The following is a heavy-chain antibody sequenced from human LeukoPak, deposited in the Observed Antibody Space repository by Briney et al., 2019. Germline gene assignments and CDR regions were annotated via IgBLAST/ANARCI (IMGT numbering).Heavy chain of an antibody. J-gene: IGHJ4*02. V-gene: IGHV3-23*01. CDR1: GFTFSSYA. Sequence: HPGRSLRLSCAASGFTFSSYAMSWVRQAPGKGLEWVSTISATGGSIYYADSVRGRLTISRDNSKNTLYLQMTCLRAEDTAVYYCAKDRVTAAGYYFDYWGQGTLVTVSS. CDR3: AKDRVTAAGYYFDY. D-gene: IGHD6-13*01. CDR2: ISATGGSI.